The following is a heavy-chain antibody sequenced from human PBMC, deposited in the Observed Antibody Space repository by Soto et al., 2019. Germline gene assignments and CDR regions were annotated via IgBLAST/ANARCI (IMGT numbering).Heavy chain of an antibody. V-gene: IGHV1-8*01. CDR2: MSPSSGNT. CDR1: GYTFTTYE. Sequence: QVQLVQSGAEVKKPGASVKVSCKASGYTFTTYEINWVRQAPGQGLEWMGWMSPSSGNTGYVDQFRGRVTMTSPTSMTTADMELSSLRSEDTAVYDCARVGGQLFGDHGMDVWGQGTTVTVSS. CDR3: ARVGGQLFGDHGMDV. J-gene: IGHJ6*02. D-gene: IGHD3-10*01.